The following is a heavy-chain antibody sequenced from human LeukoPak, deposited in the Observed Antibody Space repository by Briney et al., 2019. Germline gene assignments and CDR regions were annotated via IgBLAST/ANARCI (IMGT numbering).Heavy chain of an antibody. CDR1: GGSFSGYY. CDR3: ARGRLLWFGGNWFDP. J-gene: IGHJ5*02. CDR2: INHSGST. V-gene: IGHV4-34*01. D-gene: IGHD3-10*01. Sequence: SETLSLTCAVYGGSFSGYYWSWIRQPAGKGLEWIGEINHSGSTNYNPSLKSRVTISVDTSKNQFSLKLSSVTAADTAVYYCARGRLLWFGGNWFDPWGQGTLVTVSS.